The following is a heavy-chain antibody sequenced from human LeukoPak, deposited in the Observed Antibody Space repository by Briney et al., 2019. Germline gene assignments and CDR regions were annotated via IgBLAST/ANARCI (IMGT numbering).Heavy chain of an antibody. D-gene: IGHD3-10*01. Sequence: SETLSLTCAVYGGSFSGYYWSWIRQPPGKGLEWIGEINHSGSTNYNPSLKSRVTISVDTSKNQFSLKLSSVTAADTAVYYCARDRGLPRAFDIWGQGTMVTVSS. CDR1: GGSFSGYY. CDR2: INHSGST. V-gene: IGHV4-34*01. J-gene: IGHJ3*02. CDR3: ARDRGLPRAFDI.